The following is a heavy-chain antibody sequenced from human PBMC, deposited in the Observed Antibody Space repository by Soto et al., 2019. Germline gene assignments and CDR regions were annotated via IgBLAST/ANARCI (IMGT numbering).Heavy chain of an antibody. CDR3: ATWRTYSGSYCFDY. J-gene: IGHJ4*02. CDR1: GGTFKTYT. V-gene: IGHV1-69*06. D-gene: IGHD1-26*01. Sequence: QVQLVQSGAELKKPGSSVNVSCAASGGTFKTYTINWVRQAPGQGLEWIGQIIPMYDSANYAQRFQGRVTISADKSTNKAYMELSGLRSEDTALYYCATWRTYSGSYCFDYWGQGTLVSVSS. CDR2: IIPMYDSA.